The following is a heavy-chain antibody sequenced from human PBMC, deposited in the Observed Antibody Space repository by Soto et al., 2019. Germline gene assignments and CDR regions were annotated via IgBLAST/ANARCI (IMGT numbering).Heavy chain of an antibody. D-gene: IGHD3-16*01. CDR2: ISGSGGST. CDR1: GFTFSTYA. Sequence: GGSLRLSCAASGFTFSTYAMSWVRQAPGKGLEWVSGISGSGGSTYYADSVKGRFTTSRDNSNNTLYLQMNSLRAEDTAVYYCAKLPDEYVVPHAFGYWGQGTLVTVSS. CDR3: AKLPDEYVVPHAFGY. V-gene: IGHV3-23*01. J-gene: IGHJ4*02.